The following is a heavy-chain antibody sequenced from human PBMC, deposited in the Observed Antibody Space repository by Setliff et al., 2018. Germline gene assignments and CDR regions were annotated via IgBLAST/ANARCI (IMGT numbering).Heavy chain of an antibody. CDR1: GDSISSHY. CDR3: AREGMGYYYGSGSYYTSYYFDY. J-gene: IGHJ4*02. CDR2: IYYSGST. D-gene: IGHD3-10*01. Sequence: PSETLSLTCTVSGDSISSHYWSWIRQPPGKGLEWIGSIYYSGSTNYNPSLKSRVTISVDTSKNQFSLKLSSVTAADTAVYYCAREGMGYYYGSGSYYTSYYFDYWGQGTLVTVSS. V-gene: IGHV4-59*11.